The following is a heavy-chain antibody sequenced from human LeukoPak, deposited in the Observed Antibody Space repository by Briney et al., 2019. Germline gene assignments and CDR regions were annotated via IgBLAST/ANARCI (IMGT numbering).Heavy chain of an antibody. J-gene: IGHJ4*02. CDR1: GFIFSSYS. CDR3: ARDERDY. D-gene: IGHD6-25*01. CDR2: ISSSISYI. V-gene: IGHV3-21*04. Sequence: GGCLRLSCAASGFIFSSYSMHWVRQAPGKGLEWVSYISSSISYIYYADSVKGRFTISRDNAKNSLYLQMNSLRAEDTAVYYCARDERDYWGQGTLVTVSS.